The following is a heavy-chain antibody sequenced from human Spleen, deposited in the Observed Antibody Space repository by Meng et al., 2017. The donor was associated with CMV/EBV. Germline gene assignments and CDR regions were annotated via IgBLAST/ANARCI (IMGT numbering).Heavy chain of an antibody. Sequence: KASGDTCSSYKGSTIVERAGKGLEWMGRVMPVIDIANNRQKCQGRVTLTADKSTRTAYMGLSSLRSEDTAVYYCTRDISSYWFAPWGQRTLVTVSS. CDR3: TRDISSYWFAP. CDR2: VMPVIDIA. D-gene: IGHD6-6*01. CDR1: GDTCSSYK. V-gene: IGHV1-69*04. J-gene: IGHJ5*02.